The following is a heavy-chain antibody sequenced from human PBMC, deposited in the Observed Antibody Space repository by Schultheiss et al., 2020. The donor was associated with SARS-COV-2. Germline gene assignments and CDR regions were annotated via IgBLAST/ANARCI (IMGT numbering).Heavy chain of an antibody. D-gene: IGHD4-17*01. Sequence: GESLKISCAASGFTFSSYGMHWVRQAPGKGLEWVAVIWYDGSNKYYADSVKGRFTISRDNSKNTLYLQMNSLRAEDTAVYYCAREATVTNFDYWGQGTLVTVSS. CDR3: AREATVTNFDY. V-gene: IGHV3-33*01. J-gene: IGHJ4*02. CDR2: IWYDGSNK. CDR1: GFTFSSYG.